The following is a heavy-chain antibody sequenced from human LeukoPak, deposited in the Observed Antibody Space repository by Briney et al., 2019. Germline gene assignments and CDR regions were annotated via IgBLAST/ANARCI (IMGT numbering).Heavy chain of an antibody. D-gene: IGHD3-3*01. CDR3: ASKLSPFYDFVSFHMDV. Sequence: ASVKVSCKVSGYTLTELSMHWVRRAPGKGLEWMGGFDPEDAETIYAQKFQGRVTMTRDTSISTAYMELSRLRSDDTAVYYCASKLSPFYDFVSFHMDVWGKGTTVTVSS. J-gene: IGHJ6*03. V-gene: IGHV1-24*01. CDR2: FDPEDAET. CDR1: GYTLTELS.